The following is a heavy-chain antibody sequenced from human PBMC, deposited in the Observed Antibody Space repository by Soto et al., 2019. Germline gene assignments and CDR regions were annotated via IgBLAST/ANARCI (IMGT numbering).Heavy chain of an antibody. CDR1: AGTFSSYA. CDR2: IIPIFGTA. CDR3: AKSGSFFRPSLGYFDY. V-gene: IGHV1-69*13. D-gene: IGHD1-26*01. J-gene: IGHJ4*02. Sequence: SVKVSCKGSAGTFSSYAISWVRQAPGQGLEWMGGIIPIFGTANYAQKFQGRVTITADESTSTAYMELSSLRSDDTAVYYCAKSGSFFRPSLGYFDYWGQGTLVTVSS.